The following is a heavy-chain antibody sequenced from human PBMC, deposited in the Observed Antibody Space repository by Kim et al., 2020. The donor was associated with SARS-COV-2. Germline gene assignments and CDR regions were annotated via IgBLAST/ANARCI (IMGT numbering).Heavy chain of an antibody. CDR1: GGSISSGGYY. CDR3: ARDASLTNYFDY. V-gene: IGHV4-31*02. CDR2: IYYSRST. Sequence: SETLSLTCTVSGGSISSGGYYWSWIRQHPGKGLEWIGYIYYSRSTYYNPSLKSRITISVDTSKNQFSLKLSSVTAADTAVYYCARDASLTNYFDYWGQGTLVTVSS. J-gene: IGHJ4*02. D-gene: IGHD1-1*01.